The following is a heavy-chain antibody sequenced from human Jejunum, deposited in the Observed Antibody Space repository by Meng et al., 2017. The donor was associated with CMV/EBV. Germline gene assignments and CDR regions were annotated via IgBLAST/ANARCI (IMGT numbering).Heavy chain of an antibody. CDR1: GFTFSIYV. D-gene: IGHD6-19*01. CDR2: IRYDGTVQ. J-gene: IGHJ4*02. CDR3: AKVGFGWYSIDY. V-gene: IGHV3-30*02. Sequence: HVQLVESGGGVVQPGGSRRLPCAASGFTFSIYVMHWVRQAPGKGLEWVAFIRYDGTVQNYADSVKGRFTISRDNSWNMLSLEMNSLRPEDTAVYYCAKVGFGWYSIDYWGQGTLVTVSS.